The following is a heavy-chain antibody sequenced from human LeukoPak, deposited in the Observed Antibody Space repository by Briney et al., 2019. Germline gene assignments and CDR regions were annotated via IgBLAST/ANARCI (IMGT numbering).Heavy chain of an antibody. J-gene: IGHJ3*02. CDR2: IYSDNT. V-gene: IGHV3-53*01. Sequence: GGSLRLSCTVSGFTVSSNSMSWVRQAPGKGLEWVSFIYSDNTHYSDSVKGRFTISRDNSKNTLYLQMNSLRAEDTAVYYCAKLSFGNSGYIDIWGQGTMVTFSS. CDR3: AKLSFGNSGYIDI. CDR1: GFTVSSNS. D-gene: IGHD3-22*01.